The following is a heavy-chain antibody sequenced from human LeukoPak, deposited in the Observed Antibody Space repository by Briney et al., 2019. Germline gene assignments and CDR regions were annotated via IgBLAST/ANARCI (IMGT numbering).Heavy chain of an antibody. CDR3: ARGGIAAAGTGYYYYMDV. CDR1: GYTFTNYA. CDR2: INPNSGGT. D-gene: IGHD6-13*01. V-gene: IGHV1-2*02. Sequence: ASVKVSCKASGYTFTNYALNWVRQAPGQGLEWMGWINPNSGGTNYAQKFQGRVTMTRDTSISTAYMELSRLRSDDTAVYYCARGGIAAAGTGYYYYMDVWGKGTTVTVSS. J-gene: IGHJ6*03.